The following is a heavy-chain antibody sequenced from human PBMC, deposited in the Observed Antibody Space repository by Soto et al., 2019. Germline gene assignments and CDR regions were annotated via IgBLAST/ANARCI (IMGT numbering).Heavy chain of an antibody. V-gene: IGHV4-59*01. J-gene: IGHJ4*02. D-gene: IGHD3-22*01. CDR2: IYFSGYT. Sequence: PSETLSLTCTVSGGSMSRYYWSWIRQPPGKGLEWIAYIYFSGYTNYSPSLKSRVTISVDTSKNQFSLKLTSVTAADTAVYYCKRDRYDSSGYYYYSDSWGQGTLVTVSS. CDR3: KRDRYDSSGYYYYSDS. CDR1: GGSMSRYY.